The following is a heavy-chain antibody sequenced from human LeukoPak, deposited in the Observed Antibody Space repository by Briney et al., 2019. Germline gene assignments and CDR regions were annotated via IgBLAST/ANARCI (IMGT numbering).Heavy chain of an antibody. J-gene: IGHJ6*02. CDR3: ARGAAGTIPDYYYFGLDI. D-gene: IGHD1-7*01. CDR1: GYRFTDYW. V-gene: IGHV5-51*01. CDR2: IYPGDSDT. Sequence: GESLKISCKGSGYRFTDYWIGWVRQMPGKGLEWMGIIYPGDSDTRYSPSFQGQVTISADKSINTAHLQWSSLKASDTAMYCCARGAAGTIPDYYYFGLDIWGQGTTVTVSS.